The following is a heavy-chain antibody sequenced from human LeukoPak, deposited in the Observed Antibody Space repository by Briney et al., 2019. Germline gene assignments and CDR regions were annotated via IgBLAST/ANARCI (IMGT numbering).Heavy chain of an antibody. CDR1: GYTFTSYA. CDR3: ARVNYDYVWGSYRPRSYYYYYGMDV. CDR2: INTNTGNP. V-gene: IGHV7-4-1*02. J-gene: IGHJ6*02. D-gene: IGHD3-16*02. Sequence: ASVKVSCKAPGYTFTSYAMNWVRQAPGQGLEWMGWINTNTGNPTYAQGFTGRFVFSLDTSVSTAYLQISSLKAEDTAVYYCARVNYDYVWGSYRPRSYYYYYGMDVWGQGTTVTVSS.